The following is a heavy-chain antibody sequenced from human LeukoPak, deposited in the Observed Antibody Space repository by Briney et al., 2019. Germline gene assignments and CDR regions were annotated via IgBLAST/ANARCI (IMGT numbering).Heavy chain of an antibody. CDR1: GFTFTSSA. CDR3: AKGRGGSGYWASDY. Sequence: PGASLRLSCAASGFTFTSSAMNWVPQTPGKRLEWVSGISGSSGTTYHADSVKGRFTISRDNSKNTPYLQMNSLRAEDTAVCHCAKGRGGSGYWASDYWGRGTLVTVSS. CDR2: ISGSSGTT. D-gene: IGHD3-22*01. V-gene: IGHV3-23*01. J-gene: IGHJ4*02.